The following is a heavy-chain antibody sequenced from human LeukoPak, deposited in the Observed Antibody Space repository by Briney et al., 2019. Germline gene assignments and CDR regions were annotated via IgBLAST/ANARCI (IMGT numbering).Heavy chain of an antibody. J-gene: IGHJ3*02. Sequence: PGGSLRPSCAASGFTVSSNYMSWVRQAPGKGLEWVSVIYSGGSTYYADSVKGRFTISRDNSKNTLYLQMNSLRAEDTAVYYCARGATSYYGGWSDAFDIWGQGTMVTVSS. CDR3: ARGATSYYGGWSDAFDI. V-gene: IGHV3-53*01. CDR2: IYSGGST. D-gene: IGHD4-23*01. CDR1: GFTVSSNY.